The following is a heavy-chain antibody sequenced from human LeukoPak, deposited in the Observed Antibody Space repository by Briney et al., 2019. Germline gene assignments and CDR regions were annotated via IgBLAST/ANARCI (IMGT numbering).Heavy chain of an antibody. D-gene: IGHD6-6*01. CDR1: GFTFSSYG. CDR3: AKDSSSSNYYYGMDV. V-gene: IGHV3-30*18. J-gene: IGHJ6*02. Sequence: GGSLRLSCAASGFTFSSYGMHWVRQAPGKGLEWVAATSHDGNNKYYVDSIKGRFTVSRDNSKNTLYLQMNSPRAEDTAVYYCAKDSSSSNYYYGMDVWGQGTTVTVSS. CDR2: TSHDGNNK.